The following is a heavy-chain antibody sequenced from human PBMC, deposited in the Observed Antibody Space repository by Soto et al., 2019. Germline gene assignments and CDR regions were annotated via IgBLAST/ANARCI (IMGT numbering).Heavy chain of an antibody. CDR1: GWTLTNYW. D-gene: IGHD6-6*01. CDR2: IYPGDADT. V-gene: IGHV5-51*01. J-gene: IGHJ6*02. Sequence: EEPLKMSGNVSGWTLTNYWIGWVRQMPGKGLEWMGIIYPGDADTKYNPSFQGQVTISSDKSITTTYLQWSSLKGSDTAIYYCAASVVDYGMDVRGQWNTVTRSS. CDR3: AASVVDYGMDV.